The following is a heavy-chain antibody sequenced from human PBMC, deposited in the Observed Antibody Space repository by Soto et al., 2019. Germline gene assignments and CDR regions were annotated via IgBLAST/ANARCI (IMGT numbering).Heavy chain of an antibody. V-gene: IGHV1-24*01. CDR2: FDPEDGET. D-gene: IGHD1-1*01. Sequence: ASVKVSCKVSGYTLTELSMHWVRQAPGKGLEWMGGFDPEDGETIYAQKFQGRVTMTEDTSTDTAYMELSSLRSEDTAVYYCARGGGDWNNRPKNYYYCGMEVWGQGTRVTVSS. CDR3: ARGGGDWNNRPKNYYYCGMEV. J-gene: IGHJ6*02. CDR1: GYTLTELS.